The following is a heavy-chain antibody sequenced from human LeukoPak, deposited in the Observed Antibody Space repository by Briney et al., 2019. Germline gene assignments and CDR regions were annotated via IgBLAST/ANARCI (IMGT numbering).Heavy chain of an antibody. D-gene: IGHD6-13*01. Sequence: PGGSLRLSCATSGFTFSTSGMHWVRQAPGKGLEWVAFIRYDGSDTYYADSVKGRFIISRDNSKNTLYLQMNSLRVEDTAVYYCAKDSSIAAAGRLGFDYRGQGTLVTVSS. CDR3: AKDSSIAAAGRLGFDY. J-gene: IGHJ4*02. V-gene: IGHV3-30*02. CDR2: IRYDGSDT. CDR1: GFTFSTSG.